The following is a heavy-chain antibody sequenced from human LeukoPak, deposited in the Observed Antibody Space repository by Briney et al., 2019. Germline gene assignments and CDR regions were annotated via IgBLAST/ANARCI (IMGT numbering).Heavy chain of an antibody. J-gene: IGHJ3*02. V-gene: IGHV3-23*01. D-gene: IGHD6-13*01. Sequence: GGSLRLSCAASGLTFSSHAMSWVRQAPGKGLEWVSAISGSGGSTYYADSVKGRFTISRDNSKNTLYLQMNSLRAEDTAVYYCASPQQPDDAFDIWGQGTMVTVSS. CDR3: ASPQQPDDAFDI. CDR2: ISGSGGST. CDR1: GLTFSSHA.